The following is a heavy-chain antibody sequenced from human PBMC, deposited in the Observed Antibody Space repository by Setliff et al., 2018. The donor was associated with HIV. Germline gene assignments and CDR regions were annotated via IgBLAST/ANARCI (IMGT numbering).Heavy chain of an antibody. CDR1: GVSFSTDMYY. CDR3: ARTRGYTYGYIDS. V-gene: IGHV4-39*07. CDR2: VYYNGKI. Sequence: SETLSLTCTVSGVSFSTDMYYWGWVRQPPGKGLEWVGSVYYNGKIFYNPSLKSRVTISLDSPKNQLSLRLKSVTAADTAVYYCARTRGYTYGYIDSWAQGTLVTVSS. D-gene: IGHD5-18*01. J-gene: IGHJ4*02.